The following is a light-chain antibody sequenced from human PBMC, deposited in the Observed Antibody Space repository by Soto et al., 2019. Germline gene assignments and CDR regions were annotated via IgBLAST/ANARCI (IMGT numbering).Light chain of an antibody. CDR3: QQRSNWPPWT. CDR1: QSVSNN. Sequence: IVMTQSPATLSVSPGERVTLSCRASQSVSNNLAWYQQKPGQAPRLLIYAASTRATGLPARFSGSGSGTQYTLTISSLEPEDFAVYYCQQRSNWPPWTFGQGTKVEIK. CDR2: AAS. V-gene: IGKV3-11*01. J-gene: IGKJ1*01.